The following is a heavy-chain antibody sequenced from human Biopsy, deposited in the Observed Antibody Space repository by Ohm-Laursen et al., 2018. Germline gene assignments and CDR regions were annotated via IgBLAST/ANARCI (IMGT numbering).Heavy chain of an antibody. CDR3: ARGGYYYDSLAYYYWFDP. V-gene: IGHV1-18*01. Sequence: ASVKVSCKASGYSLSTFGLNWVRQAPGLGLEWMGWISAYNGQTSYAPNFQGRLIMTTDTSTGTAYMELRSLRSDDTAMYYCARGGYYYDSLAYYYWFDPWGQGTLVTVSS. D-gene: IGHD3-22*01. CDR1: GYSLSTFG. J-gene: IGHJ5*02. CDR2: ISAYNGQT.